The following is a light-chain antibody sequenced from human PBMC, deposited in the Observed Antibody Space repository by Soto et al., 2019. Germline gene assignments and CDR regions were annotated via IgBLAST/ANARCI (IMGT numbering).Light chain of an antibody. CDR1: QSVSSY. CDR3: QQYGSSPGT. Sequence: EIVLTQSPGTLSLSPGERATLSCRASQSVSSYLAWYQQKRGQAPRLLISGASSRATGIPDRFSGSGSGTDFTLTISRLEPEDXAXYYCQQYGSSPGTFGGGTKVEIK. J-gene: IGKJ4*01. CDR2: GAS. V-gene: IGKV3-20*01.